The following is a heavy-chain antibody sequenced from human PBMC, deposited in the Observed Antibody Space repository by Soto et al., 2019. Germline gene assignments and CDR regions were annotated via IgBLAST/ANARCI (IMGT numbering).Heavy chain of an antibody. CDR1: GGSISSYY. Sequence: QVQLQESGPGLVKPSETLSLTCTVSGGSISSYYWSWIRQPPGKGLEWIGYIYYSGSTNYNPSLKSRVTISVDTSKNQFSPKLSSVTAADTAMYYCARRYGSCFDYWGQGTLVTVSS. J-gene: IGHJ4*02. V-gene: IGHV4-59*08. CDR2: IYYSGST. CDR3: ARRYGSCFDY. D-gene: IGHD5-18*01.